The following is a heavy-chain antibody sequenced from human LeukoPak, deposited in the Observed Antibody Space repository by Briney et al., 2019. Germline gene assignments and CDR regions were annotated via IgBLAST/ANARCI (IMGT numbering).Heavy chain of an antibody. CDR3: ARVVGRIVVVAANSWFDP. D-gene: IGHD2-15*01. V-gene: IGHV4-34*01. CDR1: GGSFSGYY. CDR2: INHSGST. Sequence: SETLFLTCAVYGGSFSGYYWSWIRQPPGKGLEWIGEINHSGSTNYNPSLKSRVTISVDMSKNQFSLKLSSVTAADTAVYYCARVVGRIVVVAANSWFDPWGQGTLVTVSS. J-gene: IGHJ5*02.